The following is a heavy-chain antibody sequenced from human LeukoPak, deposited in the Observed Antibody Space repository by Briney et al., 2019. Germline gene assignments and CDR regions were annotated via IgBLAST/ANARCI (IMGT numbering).Heavy chain of an antibody. CDR1: GFPFSEYS. D-gene: IGHD1-1*01. Sequence: PGGSLRLSCAASGFPFSEYSMNWVRQAPGKGLEWISNIGISSGNTKYADSVKGRFTVSGDNARNSLYLQMNSLRVEATAVYYCARDHNYAFDNWGQGTLVTVSS. V-gene: IGHV3-11*06. J-gene: IGHJ4*02. CDR2: IGISSGNT. CDR3: ARDHNYAFDN.